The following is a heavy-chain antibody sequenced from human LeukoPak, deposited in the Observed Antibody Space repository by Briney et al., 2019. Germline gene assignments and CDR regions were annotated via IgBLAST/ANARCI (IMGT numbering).Heavy chain of an antibody. CDR2: ISSDSRTI. J-gene: IGHJ4*02. CDR1: GFTFSSYS. D-gene: IGHD3-10*01. Sequence: GGSLRLSCAASGFTFSSYSMNWVRQAPGKGLEWVSYISSDSRTIYYADSVKGRFTISRDNAKNSLYLQMKSLRDEDTAVYYCARYGSGTSYITNYFDYWGQGTLVTDSS. CDR3: ARYGSGTSYITNYFDY. V-gene: IGHV3-48*02.